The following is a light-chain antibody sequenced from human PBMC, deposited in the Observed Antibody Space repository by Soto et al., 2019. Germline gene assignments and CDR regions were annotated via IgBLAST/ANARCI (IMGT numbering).Light chain of an antibody. CDR1: QGSSSY. J-gene: IGKJ5*01. Sequence: DIQLTQSPSFLSASVGDRVTITCRASQGSSSYLAWYQQKPGKAPKLLIYAASTLQSGVPSRFSGSGSGTEFTLTISSLQPEDFATYYCQHLDSYSTFGQGTRLETK. V-gene: IGKV1-9*01. CDR3: QHLDSYST. CDR2: AAS.